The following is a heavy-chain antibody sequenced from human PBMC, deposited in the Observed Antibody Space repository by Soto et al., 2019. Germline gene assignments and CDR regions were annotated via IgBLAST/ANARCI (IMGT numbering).Heavy chain of an antibody. V-gene: IGHV1-24*01. CDR2: FDPEDGET. Sequence: ASVKVSCKVSGYTLTELSMHWVRQAPGKGLEWMGGFDPEDGETIYAQKFQGRGTMTEDTSTDTAYMELSSLRSEDTAVYYCATRGDQHYDSSGYAFDIWGQGTMVTVSS. CDR1: GYTLTELS. D-gene: IGHD3-22*01. CDR3: ATRGDQHYDSSGYAFDI. J-gene: IGHJ3*02.